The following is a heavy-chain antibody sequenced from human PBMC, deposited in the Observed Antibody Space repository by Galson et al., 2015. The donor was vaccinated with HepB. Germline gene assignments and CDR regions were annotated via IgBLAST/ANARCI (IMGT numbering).Heavy chain of an antibody. CDR1: GYSFTNYW. D-gene: IGHD3-22*01. J-gene: IGHJ5*02. CDR3: ARESNYYDSSGYYWAWFDP. CDR2: IYPGDSDT. V-gene: IGHV5-51*01. Sequence: QSGAEVKKSGESLKISCKASGYSFTNYWIGWVRQMPGKGLEWMGLIYPGDSDTRYSPSFQGQVTISADKSISTAYLQWSSLKASDTAMYYCARESNYYDSSGYYWAWFDPWGQGTLVTVSS.